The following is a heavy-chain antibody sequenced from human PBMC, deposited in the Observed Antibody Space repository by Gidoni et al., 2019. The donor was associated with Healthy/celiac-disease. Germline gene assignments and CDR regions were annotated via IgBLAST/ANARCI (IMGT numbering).Heavy chain of an antibody. CDR1: GFTFSSYA. Sequence: QVQLVESGGGVVQPGGSLRLSCAASGFTFSSYAMHWVRQAPGKGLDWVAVISYDGSNKYYADSVKGRFTISRDNSKNTLYLQMNSLRAEDTAVYYCARDLHPWSRSGVDYWGQGTLVTVSS. CDR2: ISYDGSNK. D-gene: IGHD3-3*01. V-gene: IGHV3-30-3*01. CDR3: ARDLHPWSRSGVDY. J-gene: IGHJ4*02.